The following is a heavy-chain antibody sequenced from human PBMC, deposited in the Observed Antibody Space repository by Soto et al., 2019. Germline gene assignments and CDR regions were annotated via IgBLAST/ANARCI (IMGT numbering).Heavy chain of an antibody. CDR2: IYYSGST. D-gene: IGHD3-3*02. V-gene: IGHV4-30-2*01. CDR1: GGSISSGGYS. CDR3: VRRGRTSNGDWFDL. Sequence: SETLSLTCAVSGGSISSGGYSWSWIRQAPGRGLEWIGYIYYSGSTHYNPSLKSRVTMSVDRSQNQFSLKLSSVTAADTAVYFCVRRGRTSNGDWFDLWGQGILVTVSS. J-gene: IGHJ5*02.